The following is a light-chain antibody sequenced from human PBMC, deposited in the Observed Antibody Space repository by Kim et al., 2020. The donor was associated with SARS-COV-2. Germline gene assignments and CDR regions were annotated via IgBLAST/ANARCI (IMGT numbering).Light chain of an antibody. J-gene: IGLJ1*01. V-gene: IGLV1-40*01. CDR2: GNS. CDR3: HSYDSSLSGYV. CDR1: SSNIGAGYD. Sequence: RVTISCTGSSSNIGAGYDVHWYQQLPGTAPKLLIYGNSNRPSGVPDRFSGSKSGTSASLAITGLQAEDEADYYCHSYDSSLSGYVFGTGTKVTVL.